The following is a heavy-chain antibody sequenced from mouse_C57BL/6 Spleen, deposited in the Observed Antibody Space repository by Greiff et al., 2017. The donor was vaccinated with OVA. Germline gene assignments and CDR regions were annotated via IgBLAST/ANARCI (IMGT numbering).Heavy chain of an antibody. Sequence: QVQLQQPGAELVRPGTSVKLSCKASGYTFTSYWMHWVKQRPGQGLGWIGVIDPSDSYTNYNQKFKGKATLTVDTSSSTAYMQLSSLTSEDSAVYYCARRITTVVGHFDYWGQGTTLTVSS. V-gene: IGHV1-59*01. CDR2: IDPSDSYT. CDR3: ARRITTVVGHFDY. D-gene: IGHD1-1*01. J-gene: IGHJ2*01. CDR1: GYTFTSYW.